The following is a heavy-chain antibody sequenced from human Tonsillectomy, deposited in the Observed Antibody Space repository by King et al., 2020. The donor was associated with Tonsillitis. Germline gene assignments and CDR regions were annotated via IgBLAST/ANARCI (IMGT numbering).Heavy chain of an antibody. CDR3: ARDVAAAGFLWD. D-gene: IGHD6-13*01. Sequence: VQLVESGGGLIQPGGSLRLSCAASGFTISFNYMSWVRQAPGKGLEWVSVIYTGGSTYYADSVKGRFTIPSDNSKNPLSLQMKSLRAEDTAGYYCARDVAAAGFLWDWGQGALVTVSS. CDR2: IYTGGST. CDR1: GFTISFNY. J-gene: IGHJ4*02. V-gene: IGHV3-53*01.